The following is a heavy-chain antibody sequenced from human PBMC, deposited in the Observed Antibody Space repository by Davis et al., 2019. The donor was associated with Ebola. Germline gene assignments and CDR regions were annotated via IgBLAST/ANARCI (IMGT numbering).Heavy chain of an antibody. D-gene: IGHD3-10*01. CDR3: ARGSGTYLSFDY. CDR2: IYYSGST. J-gene: IGHJ4*02. Sequence: MPSETLSLTCAVSGGSISSGNWWTWVRQSPEKGLEWIGYIYYSGSTNYNPSLKSRVTISVDTSKNQFSLKLSSVTAADTAVYYCARGSGTYLSFDYWGQGTLVTVSS. CDR1: GGSISSGNW. V-gene: IGHV4-4*02.